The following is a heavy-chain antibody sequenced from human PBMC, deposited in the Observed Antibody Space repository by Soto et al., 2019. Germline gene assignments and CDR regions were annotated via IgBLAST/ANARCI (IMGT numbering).Heavy chain of an antibody. D-gene: IGHD6-13*01. CDR3: AKRSSSSCPQCYFDY. CDR2: ISSSGGRT. CDR1: GFTFSSYA. J-gene: IGHJ4*02. V-gene: IGHV3-23*01. Sequence: GGSLRLSCAASGFTFSSYAMSWVRQAPGKGLEWVSAISSSGGRTYYADSVKGRFTISRDNSKNTLYLQMNSLRAEDTAVYYCAKRSSSSCPQCYFDYWGQGTLVTVSS.